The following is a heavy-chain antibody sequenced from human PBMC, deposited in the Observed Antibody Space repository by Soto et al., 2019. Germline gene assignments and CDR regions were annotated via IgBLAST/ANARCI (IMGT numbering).Heavy chain of an antibody. J-gene: IGHJ5*02. D-gene: IGHD6-6*01. V-gene: IGHV3-48*02. CDR2: ISASGDAI. CDR1: GFTFSTYS. Sequence: EVQLVESGGGLVQPGGSLRLSCAAYGFTFSTYSMNWVRQAPGKGLEWISFISASGDAIYYADSVRGRFTISRDNAESSLYLQVNSLRDEDTAVYYCARLYSTSSVNRWFDPWGQGTLVTVSS. CDR3: ARLYSTSSVNRWFDP.